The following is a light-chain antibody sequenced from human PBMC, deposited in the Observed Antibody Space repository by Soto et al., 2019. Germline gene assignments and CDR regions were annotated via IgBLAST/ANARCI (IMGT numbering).Light chain of an antibody. CDR1: GTNIWSSYD. Sequence: QSVLTQPPSVSGAPGQRVTVSCSGGGTNIWSSYDVQWYHXXPXXXXXXXIYASTTXPSGVPDRFSGSRSGSSASLAITGLRAEDEADYYCQSYDSSLNEYVFGPGTKVTVL. V-gene: IGLV1-40*01. CDR3: QSYDSSLNEYV. CDR2: AST. J-gene: IGLJ1*01.